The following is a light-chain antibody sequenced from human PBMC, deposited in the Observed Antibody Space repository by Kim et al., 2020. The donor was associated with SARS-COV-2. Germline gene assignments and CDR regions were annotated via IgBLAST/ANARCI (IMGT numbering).Light chain of an antibody. J-gene: IGLJ3*02. CDR2: EVS. V-gene: IGLV2-8*01. CDR3: SSYAGSNREV. CDR1: SSDVGGYNY. Sequence: QSALTQPPSASGCPGQSVTISCTGTSSDVGGYNYVSWYQQHPGKAPKLMIYEVSKRPSGVPDRFSGSKSGNTASLTVSGLQAEDEADYYCSSYAGSNREVFGGGTQLTVL.